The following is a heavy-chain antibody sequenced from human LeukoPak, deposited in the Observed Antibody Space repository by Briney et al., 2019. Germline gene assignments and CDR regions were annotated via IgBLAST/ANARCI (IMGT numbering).Heavy chain of an antibody. D-gene: IGHD5-24*01. Sequence: PGGSLRLSCAASGFTFSSYGMHWVRQAPGKGLEWVAFIRYDGSNKYYADSVKGRFTISRDNSKNTVYLQMNSLRAEDTAVYFCARDRGWLQLEPQFDYWGQGTLVTVSS. CDR3: ARDRGWLQLEPQFDY. CDR2: IRYDGSNK. J-gene: IGHJ4*02. V-gene: IGHV3-30*02. CDR1: GFTFSSYG.